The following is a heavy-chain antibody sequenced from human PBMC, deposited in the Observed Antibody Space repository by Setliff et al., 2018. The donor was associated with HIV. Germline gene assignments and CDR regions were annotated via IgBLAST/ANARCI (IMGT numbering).Heavy chain of an antibody. Sequence: SVKVSCKASGDFFSNYAINWVRQAPGQGLEWMGAIIPIFGTTNYAQKFHDRVTITADESTSTAYMDLSSLTSADTAVYYCARESEMATAANYYYGMGVWGQGTTVTVSS. CDR2: IIPIFGTT. CDR3: ARESEMATAANYYYGMGV. CDR1: GDFFSNYA. D-gene: IGHD2-2*01. V-gene: IGHV1-69*13. J-gene: IGHJ6*02.